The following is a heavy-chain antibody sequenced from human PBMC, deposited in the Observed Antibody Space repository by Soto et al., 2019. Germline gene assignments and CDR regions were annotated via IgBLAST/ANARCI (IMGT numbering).Heavy chain of an antibody. CDR1: GGSISSSSYY. CDR2: IYYSGST. J-gene: IGHJ4*02. V-gene: IGHV4-39*02. D-gene: IGHD5-12*01. CDR3: ARDTQVEMATIKDY. Sequence: SETLSLTCTVSGGSISSSSYYWGWIRQPPGKGLEWIGSIYYSGSTYYNPSLKSRVTISVDTSKNQFSLKLSSVTAADTAVYYCARDTQVEMATIKDYWGQGTLVTVSS.